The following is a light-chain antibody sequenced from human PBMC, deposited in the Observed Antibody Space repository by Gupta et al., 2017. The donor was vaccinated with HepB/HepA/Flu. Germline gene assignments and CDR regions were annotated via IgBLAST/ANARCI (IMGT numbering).Light chain of an antibody. CDR2: DVS. CDR1: PIFSDY. Sequence: IVLTQPSATLSLSPGEEATLSCRASPIFSDYLAWSQQMPGQAPRLLIYDVSTRAPGVPPRFSGSGSGTDFTLTISSLEPEDFAVYYCQQRNSWPPEFSFGGGTKVEI. V-gene: IGKV3-11*01. J-gene: IGKJ4*01. CDR3: QQRNSWPPEFS.